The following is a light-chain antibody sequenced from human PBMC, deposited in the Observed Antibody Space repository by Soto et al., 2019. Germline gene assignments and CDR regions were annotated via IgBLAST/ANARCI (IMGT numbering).Light chain of an antibody. CDR2: ATS. CDR1: QSVSSGY. CDR3: QQYGNSPIT. V-gene: IGKV3-20*01. Sequence: EIVLTQSPGTLSLSPWERATLSCRASQSVSSGYLAWYQQKPGQSPRLLIYATSSRATGIPDRFSGSGSGTDFTLTISRLGPEDFAVYYCQQYGNSPITFGQGTRLEIK. J-gene: IGKJ5*01.